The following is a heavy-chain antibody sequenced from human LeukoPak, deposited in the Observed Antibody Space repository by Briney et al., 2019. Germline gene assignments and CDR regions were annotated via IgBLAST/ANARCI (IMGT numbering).Heavy chain of an antibody. V-gene: IGHV1-46*01. Sequence: ASVKVSCKASGYTFTSYYMHWVRQAPGEGLEWMGIINPSGGSTSYAQKFQGRVTMTRDTSTSTVYMKLSSLRSEDTAVYYCAREIGPVQLHLWGSAFDYWGQGTLVTVSS. J-gene: IGHJ4*02. CDR2: INPSGGST. CDR1: GYTFTSYY. CDR3: AREIGPVQLHLWGSAFDY. D-gene: IGHD5-18*01.